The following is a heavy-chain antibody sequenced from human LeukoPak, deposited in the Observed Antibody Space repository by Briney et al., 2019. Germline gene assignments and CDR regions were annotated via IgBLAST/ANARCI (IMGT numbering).Heavy chain of an antibody. Sequence: SETLSLPCTVSGGSINTYYWSWLRQPPGKGLEWIGYISDSGSPSYNSSLKSRVTISIDTSKKQFSLMLSSVTAADTAIYYCARSTQRYCSGGTCFPYWFDPWGRGALVTVSS. D-gene: IGHD2-15*01. CDR1: GGSINTYY. J-gene: IGHJ5*02. CDR2: ISDSGSP. CDR3: ARSTQRYCSGGTCFPYWFDP. V-gene: IGHV4-59*01.